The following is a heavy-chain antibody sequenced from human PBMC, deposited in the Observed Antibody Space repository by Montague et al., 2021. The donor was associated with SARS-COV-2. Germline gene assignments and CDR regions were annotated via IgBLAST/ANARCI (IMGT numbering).Heavy chain of an antibody. CDR1: GFTFSSYA. J-gene: IGHJ4*02. CDR2: ISGSGGST. CDR3: AKATWVLTVASLDY. V-gene: IGHV3-23*01. Sequence: SLRLSWAASGFTFSSYAMSWVRQAPGKGLEWVSAISGSGGSTYYADSVKGRFTISRDNSKNTLYLQMNSLRAEDTAVYYCAKATWVLTVASLDYWGQGTLVTVSS. D-gene: IGHD3-9*01.